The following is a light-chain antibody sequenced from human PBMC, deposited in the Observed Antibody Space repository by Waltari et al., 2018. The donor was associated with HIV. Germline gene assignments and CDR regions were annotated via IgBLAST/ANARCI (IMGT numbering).Light chain of an antibody. Sequence: DTQMTQSPSSLSASIGDRITITCRASQNIYKFLSWYQQKSGKDPNLLIYDASSLQSGFPSRFSVSGSGTEFTLTISSLQAEDFATYYCLQSCTAPLTFGPGTKLDIK. J-gene: IGKJ3*01. CDR2: DAS. V-gene: IGKV1-39*01. CDR1: QNIYKF. CDR3: LQSCTAPLT.